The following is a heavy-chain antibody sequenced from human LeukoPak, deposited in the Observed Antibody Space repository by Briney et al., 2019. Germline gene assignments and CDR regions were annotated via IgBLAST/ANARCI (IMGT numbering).Heavy chain of an antibody. Sequence: GGSLRLSCAASGFTFSSYSMNWVRQAPGKGLEWVSYISSSSSTIYYADSVKGRFTISRDNAKNSLYLQMNSLRAEDTAVYYCARVVVPAPAIYFDYWGQGTLVTVSS. D-gene: IGHD2-2*01. V-gene: IGHV3-48*01. CDR1: GFTFSSYS. CDR3: ARVVVPAPAIYFDY. J-gene: IGHJ4*02. CDR2: ISSSSSTI.